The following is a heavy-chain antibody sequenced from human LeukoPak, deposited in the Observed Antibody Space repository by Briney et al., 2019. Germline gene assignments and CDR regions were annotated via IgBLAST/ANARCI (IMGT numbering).Heavy chain of an antibody. V-gene: IGHV3-74*01. CDR1: GFTFISYW. Sequence: GGSLRLSCAASGFTFISYWMHWVRQVPGKGLVWVSHISTDGSRTSYADSVKGRFTISRDNAKNSVYLQMNSLRVEDTAFYYCAAVIDYWGQGTLVTVSS. J-gene: IGHJ4*02. CDR3: AAVIDY. CDR2: ISTDGSRT.